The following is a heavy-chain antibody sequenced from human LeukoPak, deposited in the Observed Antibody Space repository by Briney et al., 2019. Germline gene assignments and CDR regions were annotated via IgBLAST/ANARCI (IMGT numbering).Heavy chain of an antibody. CDR2: TSGSGSNT. Sequence: GGSLRLSCAASGLTFSSYAMSWVRQAPGKGLEWVSATSGSGSNTYYADSVKGRFTVSRDNSKNTLYLQMNSLRAEVTAVYYCAAGEWLVRADYWGQGTLVTVSS. CDR3: AAGEWLVRADY. D-gene: IGHD6-19*01. CDR1: GLTFSSYA. J-gene: IGHJ4*02. V-gene: IGHV3-23*01.